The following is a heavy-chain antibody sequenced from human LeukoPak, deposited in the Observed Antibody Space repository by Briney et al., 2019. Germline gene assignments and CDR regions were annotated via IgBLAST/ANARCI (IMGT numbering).Heavy chain of an antibody. D-gene: IGHD4-17*01. CDR1: GFTFSSYA. Sequence: GRSLRLSCPSSGFTFSSYAMHWVRQAPGKGLEWVAVISYDGSNKYYADSVKGRFTISRDNSKNTLYLQMNSLRAEDTAVYYCARDRDYGDYFDYWGQGTLVTVSS. CDR3: ARDRDYGDYFDY. J-gene: IGHJ4*02. V-gene: IGHV3-30-3*01. CDR2: ISYDGSNK.